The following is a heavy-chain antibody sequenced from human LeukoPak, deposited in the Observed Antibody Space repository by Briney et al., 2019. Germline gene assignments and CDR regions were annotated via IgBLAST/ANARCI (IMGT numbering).Heavy chain of an antibody. CDR1: GFTFSKYD. D-gene: IGHD4-17*01. V-gene: IGHV3-23*01. CDR2: ISDSGDQT. CDR3: AKEITLTTAYFDY. Sequence: GGSLRLSCVASGFTFSKYDMSWVRQAPGKGLEWGSGISDSGDQTYYADSVRARFTISRDNSKNTLYLQVNSLRAEDTALYYCAKEITLTTAYFDYWGQRTLVTVSS. J-gene: IGHJ4*02.